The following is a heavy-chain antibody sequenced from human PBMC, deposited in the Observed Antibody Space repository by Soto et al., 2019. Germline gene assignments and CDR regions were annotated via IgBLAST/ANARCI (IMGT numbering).Heavy chain of an antibody. CDR1: GGSISSGGYY. V-gene: IGHV4-31*03. Sequence: SETLSLTCTVSGGSISSGGYYWSWIRQHPGKGLEWIGYIYYSGSTNYNPSLKSRVTISVDKSKNQFPLNLSSLTAADTAVYYCARSITFDWLFFDNWGQGTLVTVSS. J-gene: IGHJ4*02. CDR2: IYYSGST. D-gene: IGHD3-9*01. CDR3: ARSITFDWLFFDN.